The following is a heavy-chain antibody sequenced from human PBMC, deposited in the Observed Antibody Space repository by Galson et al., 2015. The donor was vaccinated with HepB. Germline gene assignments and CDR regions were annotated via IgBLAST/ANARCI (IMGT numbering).Heavy chain of an antibody. J-gene: IGHJ4*02. CDR2: IGTAGDT. V-gene: IGHV3-13*04. CDR3: ARGHDSSGYYPDYVLDY. D-gene: IGHD3-22*01. Sequence: SLRLSCAASGFTFSSYDMHWVRQATGKGLEWVSAIGTAGDTYYPGSVKGRFTISRENAKNSLYLQMNSLRAGDTAVYYCARGHDSSGYYPDYVLDYWGQGTLVTVSS. CDR1: GFTFSSYD.